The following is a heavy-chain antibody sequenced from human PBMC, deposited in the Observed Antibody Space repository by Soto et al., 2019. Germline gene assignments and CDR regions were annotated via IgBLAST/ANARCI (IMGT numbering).Heavy chain of an antibody. CDR2: IYHSGST. Sequence: SETLSLTCAVSGGSISSSNWWSWVRQPPGKGLEWIGEIYHSGSTNYNPSLKSRVTISVDKSKNQFSLKLSSVTAADTAVYYCASGPGDDSSGYYAIDYWGQGTLVTVSS. CDR3: ASGPGDDSSGYYAIDY. CDR1: GGSISSSNW. V-gene: IGHV4-4*02. J-gene: IGHJ4*02. D-gene: IGHD3-22*01.